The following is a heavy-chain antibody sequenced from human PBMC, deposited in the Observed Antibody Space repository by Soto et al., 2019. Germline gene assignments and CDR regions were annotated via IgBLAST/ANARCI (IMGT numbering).Heavy chain of an antibody. J-gene: IGHJ6*02. V-gene: IGHV3-23*01. CDR1: GFTFSSYA. D-gene: IGHD3-9*01. CDR2: ISGSGGST. Sequence: GSLRLSCAASGFTFSSYAMSWVRQAPGKGLEWVSAISGSGGSTYYADSVKGRFTISRDNSKNTLYLQMNSLRAEDTAVYYCAKVGGSLRYFDWLLDYYYYGMDVWGQGTTVTVSS. CDR3: AKVGGSLRYFDWLLDYYYYGMDV.